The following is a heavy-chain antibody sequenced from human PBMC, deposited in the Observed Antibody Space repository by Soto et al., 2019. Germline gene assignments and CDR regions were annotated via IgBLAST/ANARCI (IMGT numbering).Heavy chain of an antibody. J-gene: IGHJ4*02. V-gene: IGHV3-23*01. CDR3: AKDRWAGGRKSQSLYDH. CDR1: GFTFTIYA. D-gene: IGHD2-15*01. CDR2: VSNRGEIT. Sequence: GGSLRLSCAASGFTFTIYAMSWVRQATGKGLDWVSGVSNRGEITTYADAVKGRFTISRDNSKNTLFLEMNSLRVEDTDLYSCAKDRWAGGRKSQSLYDHWGQRTLVTVSS.